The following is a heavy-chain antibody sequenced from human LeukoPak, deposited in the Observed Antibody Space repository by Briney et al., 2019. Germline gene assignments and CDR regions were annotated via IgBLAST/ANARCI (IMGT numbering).Heavy chain of an antibody. V-gene: IGHV3-33*01. CDR2: IWYDGGNK. Sequence: GGSLRLSCAASGFTFSDYGMHWVRQAPGKGLEWVAVIWYDGGNKYYADSVKGRFTISRDNSKNTLYLQMNSLRAEDTAVYYCARESSRTGDDAFDIWGQGTMVTVSP. CDR3: ARESSRTGDDAFDI. D-gene: IGHD7-27*01. CDR1: GFTFSDYG. J-gene: IGHJ3*02.